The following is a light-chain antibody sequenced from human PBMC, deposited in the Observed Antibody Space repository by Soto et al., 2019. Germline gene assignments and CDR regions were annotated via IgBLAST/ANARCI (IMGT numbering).Light chain of an antibody. Sequence: EIVLTQSPATLSLSPGERATLSCRASQSISSYLDWYQQKRGQAPRLLIYDASKMATGIPARFSGSGSGTDFTLTISSLEPEDVAVYYCQQRGNWPITFGQGTRLEIK. CDR1: QSISSY. V-gene: IGKV3-11*01. CDR3: QQRGNWPIT. J-gene: IGKJ5*01. CDR2: DAS.